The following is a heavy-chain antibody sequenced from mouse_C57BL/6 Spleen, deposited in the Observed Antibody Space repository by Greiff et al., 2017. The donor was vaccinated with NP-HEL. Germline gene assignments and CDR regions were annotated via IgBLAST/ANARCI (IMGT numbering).Heavy chain of an antibody. D-gene: IGHD2-1*01. J-gene: IGHJ4*01. Sequence: VMLVESGPGLVAPSPSLSITCTVSGFSLTSYGVHWVRQPPGKGLEWLVVIWSDGSTTYNSALKSRLSISKDNSKSQVFLKMNSLQTDDTAMYYCATYGNYGDYYAMDYWGQGTSVTVSS. CDR2: IWSDGST. V-gene: IGHV2-6*03. CDR1: GFSLTSYG. CDR3: ATYGNYGDYYAMDY.